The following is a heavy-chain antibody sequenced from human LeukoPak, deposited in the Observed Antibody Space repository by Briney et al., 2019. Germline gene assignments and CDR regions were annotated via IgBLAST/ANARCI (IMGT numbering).Heavy chain of an antibody. D-gene: IGHD6-13*01. Sequence: PSETLSLTCTVCGGSITSYHWSWVRQPAGKGLEWIGRMQTSGRIDYNLSPKSRLTMSVDRSKNQLSLKLTAVSAADTAVYYCARGHSESWSVFDYWGQGTLVTISS. CDR2: MQTSGRI. CDR3: ARGHSESWSVFDY. V-gene: IGHV4-4*07. J-gene: IGHJ4*02. CDR1: GGSITSYH.